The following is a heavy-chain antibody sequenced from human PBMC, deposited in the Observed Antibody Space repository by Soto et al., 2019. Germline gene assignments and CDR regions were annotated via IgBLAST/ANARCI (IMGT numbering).Heavy chain of an antibody. D-gene: IGHD6-13*01. CDR2: IFYSGSA. Sequence: PSETLSLTCTVSGGSISSSSYSWDWIRQPPGKGLEWIGSIFYSGSANYNPSLKSRVTISVDISKSQFSLRLTSVTAADTAVYYCARYNAASGTYYFDFWGQGALVTVSS. CDR1: GGSISSSSYS. V-gene: IGHV4-39*07. J-gene: IGHJ4*02. CDR3: ARYNAASGTYYFDF.